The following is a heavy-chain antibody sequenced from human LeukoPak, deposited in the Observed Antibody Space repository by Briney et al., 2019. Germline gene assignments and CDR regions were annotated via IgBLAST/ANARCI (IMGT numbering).Heavy chain of an antibody. CDR2: IYYSGST. V-gene: IGHV4-59*02. J-gene: IGHJ3*01. D-gene: IGHD3-10*01. CDR3: ARGGARGSSAFDV. CDR1: GGSVNDYY. Sequence: WETLSLTCTVSGGSVNDYYWNWIRQPPGKGLKWIGYIYYSGSTDYNPSLKSRVTMSVDTSKNQFSLKLNSVTAADTAVYYCARGGARGSSAFDVWGQGTMVIVSA.